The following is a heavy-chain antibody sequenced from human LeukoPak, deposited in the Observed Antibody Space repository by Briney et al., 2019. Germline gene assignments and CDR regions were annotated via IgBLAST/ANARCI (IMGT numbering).Heavy chain of an antibody. V-gene: IGHV3-48*03. CDR3: ARRGGSGSTYYFDY. Sequence: SGGSLRLSCAASGFTFSSYEMNWVRQAPGKGLEWVSYISSSGSTIYYADSVKGRFTISRDNSKNTLYLQMNSLRAEDTAVYYCARRGGSGSTYYFDYWGQGTLVTVSS. J-gene: IGHJ4*02. CDR2: ISSSGSTI. D-gene: IGHD3-10*01. CDR1: GFTFSSYE.